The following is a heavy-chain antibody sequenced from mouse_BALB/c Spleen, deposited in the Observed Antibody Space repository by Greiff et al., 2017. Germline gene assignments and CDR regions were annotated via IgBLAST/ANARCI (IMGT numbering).Heavy chain of an antibody. J-gene: IGHJ3*01. CDR1: GYSITSDYA. D-gene: IGHD2-4*01. CDR3: ALYDYDVGTWFAY. Sequence: EVQLQESGPGLVKPSQSLSLTCTVTGYSITSDYAWNWIRQFPGNKLEWMGYISYSGSTSYNPSLKSRISITRDTSKNQFFLQLNSVTTEDTATYDCALYDYDVGTWFAYWGQGTLVTVSA. V-gene: IGHV3-2*02. CDR2: ISYSGST.